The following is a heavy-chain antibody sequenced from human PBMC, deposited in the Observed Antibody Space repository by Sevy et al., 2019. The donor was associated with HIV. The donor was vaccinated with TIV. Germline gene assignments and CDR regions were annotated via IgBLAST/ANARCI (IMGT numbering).Heavy chain of an antibody. V-gene: IGHV3-64D*06. CDR3: VKSQRVDCGYESPFDF. D-gene: IGHD5-12*01. CDR2: ISSNGGST. J-gene: IGHJ4*02. Sequence: GGSLRLSCSASGFTFSSYAMHWVRQAPGKGLEYVSAISSNGGSTYYADSVKGRFTISRDNSKNTLYLQMSSLRAEDTAGDYCVKSQRVDCGYESPFDFWGQGTLVTVSS. CDR1: GFTFSSYA.